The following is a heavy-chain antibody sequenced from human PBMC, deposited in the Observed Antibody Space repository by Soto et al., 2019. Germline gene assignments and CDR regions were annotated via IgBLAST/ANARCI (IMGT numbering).Heavy chain of an antibody. CDR2: IYYSGST. CDR1: GGSISSYH. CDR3: ARAVTSGGIRYYYYGMDV. J-gene: IGHJ6*02. V-gene: IGHV4-59*01. Sequence: SETLSLTCTVSGGSISSYHWSWIRQPPGKGLEWIGYIYYSGSTNYNPSLKSRVTISVDTSKNQFSLKLSSVTAADTAVYYCARAVTSGGIRYYYYGMDVWGQETTVTVSS. D-gene: IGHD4-17*01.